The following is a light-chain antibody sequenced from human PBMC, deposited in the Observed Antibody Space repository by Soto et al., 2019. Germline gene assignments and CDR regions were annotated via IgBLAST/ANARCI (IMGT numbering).Light chain of an antibody. CDR1: SSDVGGYNY. Sequence: QSALTQPASVSGSPGQSITISCTGTSSDVGGYNYVSWYQHHPGKAPKLMIYAVSNRPSGVSNRFSGSKSGNTASLTISGLQAEDDADYYCNSYTSTSTSYVFGTGTKLTVL. V-gene: IGLV2-14*03. CDR2: AVS. J-gene: IGLJ1*01. CDR3: NSYTSTSTSYV.